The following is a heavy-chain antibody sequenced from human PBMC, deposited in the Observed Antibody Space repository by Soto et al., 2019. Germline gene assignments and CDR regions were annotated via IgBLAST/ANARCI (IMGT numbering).Heavy chain of an antibody. CDR3: VRFIYYGSGSYIPGIDF. D-gene: IGHD3-10*01. Sequence: PWESLKVPWKGSGYILTSYWIVLVRHLPWKALECMGSIDTGDSYTRYSPPVKVQVTISANKSIINANLQWSSLKAADTAMYFCVRFIYYGSGSYIPGIDFWGQGTLVTVSS. V-gene: IGHV5-51*01. CDR2: IDTGDSYT. J-gene: IGHJ4*02. CDR1: GYILTSYW.